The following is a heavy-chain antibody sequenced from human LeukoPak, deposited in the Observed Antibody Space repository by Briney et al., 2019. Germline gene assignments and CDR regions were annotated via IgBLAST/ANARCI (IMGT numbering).Heavy chain of an antibody. V-gene: IGHV1-69*04. CDR3: ARDRVATTGVFDY. D-gene: IGHD5-12*01. Sequence: SVKVSCKASGGTLSSYAISWVRQAPGQGLEWMGRIIPILGIANYAQKFQGRVTITADKSTSTAYMELSSLRSEDTAVYYCARDRVATTGVFDYWGQGTLVTVSS. CDR2: IIPILGIA. J-gene: IGHJ4*02. CDR1: GGTLSSYA.